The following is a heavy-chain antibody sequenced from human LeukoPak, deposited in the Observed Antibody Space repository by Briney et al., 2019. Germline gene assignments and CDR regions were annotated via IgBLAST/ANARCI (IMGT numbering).Heavy chain of an antibody. V-gene: IGHV3-7*01. CDR2: IKQDGSEK. Sequence: PGGSLRLSCAASGFTFSSYWMSWVRQAPGKGLEWVANIKQDGSEKYYVDSVKGRFTISRDNAKNSLYLQMNSLRAEDTAVYYCAKDTTGLRYFDWVRTTLDYWGQGTLVTVSS. CDR3: AKDTTGLRYFDWVRTTLDY. CDR1: GFTFSSYW. J-gene: IGHJ4*02. D-gene: IGHD3-9*01.